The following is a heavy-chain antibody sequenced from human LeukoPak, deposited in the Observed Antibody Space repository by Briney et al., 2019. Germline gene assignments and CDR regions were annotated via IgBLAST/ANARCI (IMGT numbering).Heavy chain of an antibody. Sequence: GGSLRLSCAASGFTFRNYWMHWVRQAPGKGWVWVSGVKGKGSFTDYADSVKGRLTISRDNAKNTLYLQMYSLRAEDTAAYYCVRDGDDYNFDYWGQGSLVTVSS. V-gene: IGHV3-74*01. J-gene: IGHJ4*02. D-gene: IGHD5-24*01. CDR2: VKGKGSFT. CDR1: GFTFRNYW. CDR3: VRDGDDYNFDY.